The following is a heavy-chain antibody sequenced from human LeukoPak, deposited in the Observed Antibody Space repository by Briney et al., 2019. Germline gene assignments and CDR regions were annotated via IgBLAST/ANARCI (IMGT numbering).Heavy chain of an antibody. J-gene: IGHJ3*02. V-gene: IGHV3-33*01. D-gene: IGHD3-10*01. CDR3: ARNYGSGRGSDALDI. CDR1: GFTFSNYG. CDR2: IWYDGNNK. Sequence: GGSLRLSCAASGFTFSNYGMHWVPQAPGKGLEWVAVIWYDGNNKNYADSVKGRFTISRDNSKNTLYLQMNSLRAEDTAVYYCARNYGSGRGSDALDIWGQGTMVTVSS.